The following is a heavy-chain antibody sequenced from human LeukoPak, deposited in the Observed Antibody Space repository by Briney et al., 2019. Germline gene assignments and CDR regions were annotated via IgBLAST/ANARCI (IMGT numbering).Heavy chain of an antibody. Sequence: GGSLRLSCAASGFTFSSYWMHWVRQAPGKGLVWVSRINTDGSSTSYADSVKGRFTISRDNSKNTLYLQMNSLRAEDTAVYYCARDPDIEMATINFDYWGQGTLVTVSS. CDR1: GFTFSSYW. V-gene: IGHV3-74*01. CDR2: INTDGSST. D-gene: IGHD5-24*01. CDR3: ARDPDIEMATINFDY. J-gene: IGHJ4*02.